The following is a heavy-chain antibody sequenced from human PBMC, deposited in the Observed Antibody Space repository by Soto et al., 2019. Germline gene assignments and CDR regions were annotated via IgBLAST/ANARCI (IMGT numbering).Heavy chain of an antibody. CDR3: ARDSSGYYYLFDY. CDR2: IYTSGST. V-gene: IGHV4-4*07. D-gene: IGHD3-22*01. Sequence: PSETLSLTCTVSGGSISSNYWSWIRQPAGKGLEWIGRIYTSGSTNYNPSLKSRVTMSVDTSKSQFSLRLSSVTAADTAVYYCARDSSGYYYLFDYWGQGTLVTVSS. J-gene: IGHJ4*02. CDR1: GGSISSNY.